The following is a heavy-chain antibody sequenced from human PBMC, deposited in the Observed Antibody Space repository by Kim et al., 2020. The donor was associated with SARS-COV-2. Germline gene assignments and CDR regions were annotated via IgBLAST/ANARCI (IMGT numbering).Heavy chain of an antibody. CDR3: ARESEIRGRGRYYFDY. D-gene: IGHD3-16*01. J-gene: IGHJ4*02. V-gene: IGHV3-33*01. CDR1: GFTFSSYG. CDR2: IWYDGSNK. Sequence: GGSLRLSCAASGFTFSSYGMHWVRQAPGKGLEWVAVIWYDGSNKYYADSVKGRFTISRDNSKNTLYLQMNSLRAEDTAVYYCARESEIRGRGRYYFDYWGQGTLVTVSS.